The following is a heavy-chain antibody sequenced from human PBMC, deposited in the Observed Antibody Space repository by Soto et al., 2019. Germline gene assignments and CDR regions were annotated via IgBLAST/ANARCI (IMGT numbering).Heavy chain of an antibody. V-gene: IGHV3-66*01. CDR3: ARVQGTTGSRGAFDI. CDR1: GFTVSSNY. Sequence: EVQLVESGGGLVQPGGSLRLSCAASGFTVSSNYMSWVRQAPGKGLEWVSVIYSGGSTYYADSVKGRFTISRDNSKNTLYLQMNSLRAEDTAVYYCARVQGTTGSRGAFDIRGQGTMVTVSS. D-gene: IGHD1-1*01. CDR2: IYSGGST. J-gene: IGHJ3*02.